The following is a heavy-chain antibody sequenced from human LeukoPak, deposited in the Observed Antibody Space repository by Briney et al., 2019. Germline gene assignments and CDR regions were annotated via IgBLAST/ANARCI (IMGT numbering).Heavy chain of an antibody. V-gene: IGHV4-34*01. J-gene: IGHJ4*02. CDR1: GGSFSGYY. Sequence: SETLSLTCAVYGGSFSGYYWSWIRQPPGKGLEWIGEINHSGSTNYNPSLKSRVTISVDTSKNQFSLKLSSVTAADTAVYYCARDPAELLWFGRGYYFDYWGQGTLVTVSS. D-gene: IGHD3-10*01. CDR3: ARDPAELLWFGRGYYFDY. CDR2: INHSGST.